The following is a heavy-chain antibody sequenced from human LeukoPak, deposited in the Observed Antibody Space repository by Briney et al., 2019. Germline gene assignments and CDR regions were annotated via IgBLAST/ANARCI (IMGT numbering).Heavy chain of an antibody. Sequence: GGSLRLSCAASAFTFSNYWMSWVRQAPGEGLEGVANIKEDGSEINYVDSVKGRFTISRDNAKNSLYLQMNRLRVDNTAVYYGARDRGYSTFDCWGQGTLVTVSS. CDR1: AFTFSNYW. CDR2: IKEDGSEI. D-gene: IGHD4-23*01. J-gene: IGHJ4*02. V-gene: IGHV3-7*01. CDR3: ARDRGYSTFDC.